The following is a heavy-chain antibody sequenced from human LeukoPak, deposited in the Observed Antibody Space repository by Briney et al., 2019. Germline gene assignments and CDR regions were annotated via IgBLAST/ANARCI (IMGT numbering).Heavy chain of an antibody. Sequence: ASVTVSCKTSGYTFTSYGLSWVRQAPGQGLEWMGCIITYNGNTYYSQKLQGRVTMTTDTSTITAYMELRSLRSDDTAVYYCAKTTVTSEEYFYYYMDVWGKGSTVTVSS. CDR1: GYTFTSYG. D-gene: IGHD4-17*01. V-gene: IGHV1-18*01. CDR2: IITYNGNT. CDR3: AKTTVTSEEYFYYYMDV. J-gene: IGHJ6*03.